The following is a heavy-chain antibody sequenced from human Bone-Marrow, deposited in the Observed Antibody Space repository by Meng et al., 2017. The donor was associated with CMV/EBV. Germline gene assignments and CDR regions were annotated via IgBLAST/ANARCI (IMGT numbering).Heavy chain of an antibody. CDR2: INPNSGGT. CDR1: GYTFTGYY. CDR3: ARDHNWGPDH. V-gene: IGHV1-2*02. D-gene: IGHD1-1*01. Sequence: ASVKVSCKASGYTFTGYYLHWVRQAPGQGLEWMGWINPNSGGTNYAQKFRGRVTMTTDSSISTAYMELIRLTSDDTAFYYCARDHNWGPDHWGQGTLVTVSS. J-gene: IGHJ4*02.